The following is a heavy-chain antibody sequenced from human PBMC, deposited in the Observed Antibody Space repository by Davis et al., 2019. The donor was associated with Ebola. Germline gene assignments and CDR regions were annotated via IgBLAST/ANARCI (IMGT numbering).Heavy chain of an antibody. Sequence: SETLSLTCTVSGYSISSGYYWGWIRQPPGKGLELIGTIYHSGSTYYNPSLKSRVTISVDTSKNQFSLKLRSVTAADTAVYSCARVGSGFSLVDYWGQGTLVTVSS. CDR2: IYHSGST. D-gene: IGHD6-19*01. CDR3: ARVGSGFSLVDY. V-gene: IGHV4-38-2*02. CDR1: GYSISSGYY. J-gene: IGHJ4*02.